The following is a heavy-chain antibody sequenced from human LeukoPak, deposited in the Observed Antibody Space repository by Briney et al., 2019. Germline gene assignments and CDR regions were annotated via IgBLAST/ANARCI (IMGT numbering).Heavy chain of an antibody. J-gene: IGHJ5*02. CDR1: GYTFTSYD. CDR2: MNPNSGNT. CDR3: ARAKMVRGVHWFDP. D-gene: IGHD3-10*01. V-gene: IGHV1-8*01. Sequence: ASVKVSCKASGYTFTSYDINWVRQATGQGLEWMGWMNPNSGNTGYAQKFQGRVTMTRNTSISTAYMELSSLRSEDTAVYYCARAKMVRGVHWFDPWGQGTLVTVSS.